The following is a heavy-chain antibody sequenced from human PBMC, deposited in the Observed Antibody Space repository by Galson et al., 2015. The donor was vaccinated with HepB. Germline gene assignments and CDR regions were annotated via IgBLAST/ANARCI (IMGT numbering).Heavy chain of an antibody. D-gene: IGHD3-10*01. V-gene: IGHV1-69*13. CDR2: IIPIFGTA. J-gene: IGHJ4*02. Sequence: SVKVSCKVSGGTFSSYAISWVRQAPGQGLKWMGGIIPIFGTANYAQKFQGRVTITADESTSTAYMELSSLRSEDTAVYYCASGAPKELDYWGQGTLVTVSS. CDR3: ASGAPKELDY. CDR1: GGTFSSYA.